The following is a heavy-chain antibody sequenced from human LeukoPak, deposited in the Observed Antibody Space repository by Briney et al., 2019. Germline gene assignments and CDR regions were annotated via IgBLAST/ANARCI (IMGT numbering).Heavy chain of an antibody. D-gene: IGHD3-22*01. CDR2: IYYSGRT. CDR3: ASKYYYDSSGFFDY. CDR1: GGSISSGVYY. Sequence: SQTLSLTCTVSGGSISSGVYYWSWIRQHPGKGLEWIGYIYYSGRTYYNPSLKSRVTISVDTSKNQFSLKLSSVTAADTAVYYCASKYYYDSSGFFDYWGQGTLVTVSS. J-gene: IGHJ4*02. V-gene: IGHV4-31*03.